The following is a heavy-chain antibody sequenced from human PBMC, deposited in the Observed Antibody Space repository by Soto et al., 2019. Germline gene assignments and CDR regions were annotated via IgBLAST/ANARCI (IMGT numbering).Heavy chain of an antibody. V-gene: IGHV3-9*01. CDR2: INWNSANI. D-gene: IGHD4-17*01. Sequence: EVQLGESGGGLVQPGRSLRLSCVASGFTFDDYAMHWVRHAPGRGLEWVSSINWNSANIGYADSVKGRFTISRDNAKNSLYLQLNRLRAEDTALYYCAKALYGPTTVMEGDFALWGRGTLVTISS. CDR1: GFTFDDYA. CDR3: AKALYGPTTVMEGDFAL. J-gene: IGHJ2*01.